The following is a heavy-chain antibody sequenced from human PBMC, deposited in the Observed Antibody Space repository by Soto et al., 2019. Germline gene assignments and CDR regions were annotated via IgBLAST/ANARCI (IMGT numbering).Heavy chain of an antibody. CDR1: GFTFSDYW. CDR2: IDNGGTGT. Sequence: EVQLVESGGALVQPGGSLRLSCAASGFTFSDYWMHWVRQVPGKGLVWVSRIDNGGTGTSYAVFVMGRFTISRDDAKNRLYMQMNSLRADDAAIYCCRTKQLASHDYWGQGTLVTVSS. D-gene: IGHD6-13*01. CDR3: RTKQLASHDY. J-gene: IGHJ4*02. V-gene: IGHV3-74*01.